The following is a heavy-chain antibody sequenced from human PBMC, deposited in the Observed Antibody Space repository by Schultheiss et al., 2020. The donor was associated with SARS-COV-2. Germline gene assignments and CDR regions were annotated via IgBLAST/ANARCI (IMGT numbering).Heavy chain of an antibody. CDR2: ISAYNGNT. V-gene: IGHV1-18*01. D-gene: IGHD3-16*02. J-gene: IGHJ6*02. Sequence: ASVKVSCKASGYTFTSYGISWVRQAPGQGLEWMGWISAYNGNTNYAQKLQGRVTMTTDTSTSTAYMELRSLRSDDTAVYYCASSGGRRLGELSPLGDYYGMDVWGQGTTVTVS. CDR1: GYTFTSYG. CDR3: ASSGGRRLGELSPLGDYYGMDV.